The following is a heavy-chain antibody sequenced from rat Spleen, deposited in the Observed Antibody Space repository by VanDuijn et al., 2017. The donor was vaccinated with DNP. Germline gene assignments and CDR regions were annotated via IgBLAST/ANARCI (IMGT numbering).Heavy chain of an antibody. D-gene: IGHD4-3*01. V-gene: IGHV5-7*01. CDR1: GFTFSDYN. Sequence: EVRLVESGGGLVQPGRSLKVSCAASGFTFSDYNMAWVRQAPKKGLEWVATIIYDGSRTYYRDYVKGRFTISRDNAKSTLYLQMSKLGSEDTAIYYCAREEFGVDYWGQGVMVTVSS. CDR2: IIYDGSRT. J-gene: IGHJ2*01. CDR3: AREEFGVDY.